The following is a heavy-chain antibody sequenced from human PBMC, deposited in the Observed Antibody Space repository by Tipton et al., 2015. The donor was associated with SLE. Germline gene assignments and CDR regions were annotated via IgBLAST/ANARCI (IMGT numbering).Heavy chain of an antibody. Sequence: GLVKPSETLSLTCTVSGGSISSYYWSWIRQPPGKGLEWIGYIYYSGSTNFNPSLNSRVTISVDTSKNQFSLTLSSVTAADTAVYYCAGDSDDYNLRGMGVWGQWTTVTVSS. D-gene: IGHD5-24*01. CDR1: GGSISSYY. CDR2: IYYSGST. V-gene: IGHV4-59*01. CDR3: AGDSDDYNLRGMGV. J-gene: IGHJ6*02.